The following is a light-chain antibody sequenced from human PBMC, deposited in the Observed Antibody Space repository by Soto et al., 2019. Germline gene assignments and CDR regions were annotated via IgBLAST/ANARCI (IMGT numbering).Light chain of an antibody. Sequence: QSALTQPRSVSGSLGQSVTISCTGTSADIGVADFVSWYQQHPGKAPKLMVYDVTVRPSGVPDRFSGSKSGNAASLTISGLQAEDAADYFCCSYADTYVYVFGTGTKVTV. J-gene: IGLJ1*01. V-gene: IGLV2-11*01. CDR1: SADIGVADF. CDR2: DVT. CDR3: CSYADTYVYV.